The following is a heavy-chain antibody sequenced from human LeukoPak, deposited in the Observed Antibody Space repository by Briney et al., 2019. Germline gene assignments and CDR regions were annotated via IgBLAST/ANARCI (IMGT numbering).Heavy chain of an antibody. CDR2: IIPIFGTA. CDR3: ARGPAYYYDSSGYSGDAFDI. V-gene: IGHV1-69*13. J-gene: IGHJ3*02. Sequence: SVKVSCKASGGTFSSYAISWVRQAPGQGLEWMGGIIPIFGTANYAQKFQGRVTITADESTSTAYMELSSLRSEDTAVYYCARGPAYYYDSSGYSGDAFDIWGQGTMVTVSS. CDR1: GGTFSSYA. D-gene: IGHD3-22*01.